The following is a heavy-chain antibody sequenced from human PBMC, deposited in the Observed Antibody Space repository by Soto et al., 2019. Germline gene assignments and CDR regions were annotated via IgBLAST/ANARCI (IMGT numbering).Heavy chain of an antibody. CDR3: ARAVTGGLDV. CDR1: GFTFSLYS. CDR2: ISRSSTGI. Sequence: EVQLVESGGGLVQPGGSLRLSCAASGFTFSLYSMSWVRQAPGKGLEWVSYISRSSTGIHYADSVKVRFTISRDDATNSIHLQMNSLRDGDTAVYDCARAVTGGLDVWGQGTRVRFSS. D-gene: IGHD3-10*01. J-gene: IGHJ6*02. V-gene: IGHV3-48*02.